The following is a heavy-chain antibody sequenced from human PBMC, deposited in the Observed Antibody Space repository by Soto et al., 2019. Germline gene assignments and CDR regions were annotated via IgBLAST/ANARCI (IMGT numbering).Heavy chain of an antibody. V-gene: IGHV4-34*01. Sequence: QVQLQQWGAGLLKPSETLSLTCAVYGGSFSGYYWSWIRQPPGKGLEWIGEINHSGSTNYNPSLKSRVTISVATSKNQFSLKLRSVTAADTAVYYCARRRAYSSSWYKNWFDPWGQGTLVTVSS. D-gene: IGHD6-13*01. J-gene: IGHJ5*02. CDR1: GGSFSGYY. CDR3: ARRRAYSSSWYKNWFDP. CDR2: INHSGST.